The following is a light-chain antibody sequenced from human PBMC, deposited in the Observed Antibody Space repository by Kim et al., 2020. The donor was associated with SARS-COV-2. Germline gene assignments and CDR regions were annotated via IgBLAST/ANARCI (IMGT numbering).Light chain of an antibody. J-gene: IGLJ2*01. CDR1: SGHNSNA. V-gene: IGLV4-69*02. CDR2: LNSDGSH. Sequence: QPVLTQSPSASASLGASVKLTCTLSSGHNSNAIAWHQQQPEKGPRHLMKLNSDGSHTKGDGIPDRFSGSSSGAERYLTISSLQSEDEADYYCQTWGTGTVVFGGGTQLTVL. CDR3: QTWGTGTVV.